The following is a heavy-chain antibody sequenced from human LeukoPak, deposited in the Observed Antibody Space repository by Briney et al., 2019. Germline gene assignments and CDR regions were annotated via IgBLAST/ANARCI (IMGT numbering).Heavy chain of an antibody. CDR1: GGSISSGSYY. Sequence: SETLSLTCTVSGGSISSGSYYWSWIRQPPGKGLEWIGEINHSGSTNYNPSLKSRVTISVDTSKNQFSLKLSSVTAADTAVYYCARGSVITFGGVMNYWGQGTLVTVSS. V-gene: IGHV4-39*07. D-gene: IGHD3-16*01. J-gene: IGHJ4*02. CDR3: ARGSVITFGGVMNY. CDR2: INHSGST.